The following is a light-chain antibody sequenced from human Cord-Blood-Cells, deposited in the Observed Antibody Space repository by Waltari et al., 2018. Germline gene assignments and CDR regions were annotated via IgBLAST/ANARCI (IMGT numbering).Light chain of an antibody. J-gene: IGLJ3*02. V-gene: IGLV1-47*01. CDR3: AAWDDSLSGRV. Sequence: QSVLTQPPSASGTPGQRVTIPCSGSSSNTGSNHVYWYQQLPGTAPKLLICRNNKRPSGVPDRFSGSKSGTSASLAISGLRSEDEAEYYCAAWDDSLSGRVFGGGTKLTVL. CDR1: SSNTGSNH. CDR2: RNN.